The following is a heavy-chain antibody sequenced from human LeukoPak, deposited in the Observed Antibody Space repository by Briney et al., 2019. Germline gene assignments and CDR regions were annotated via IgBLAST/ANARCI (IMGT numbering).Heavy chain of an antibody. CDR2: IYYSGST. Sequence: SETLSLTCTVSGGSISSSSYYWGWIRQPPGKGLEWIGSIYYSGSTYYNPSLKSRVTISVDTSKNQFSLKLSSVTAADTAVYYCARDGYNRILDYWGQGTLVTVSS. D-gene: IGHD5-24*01. J-gene: IGHJ4*02. CDR3: ARDGYNRILDY. CDR1: GGSISSSSYY. V-gene: IGHV4-39*07.